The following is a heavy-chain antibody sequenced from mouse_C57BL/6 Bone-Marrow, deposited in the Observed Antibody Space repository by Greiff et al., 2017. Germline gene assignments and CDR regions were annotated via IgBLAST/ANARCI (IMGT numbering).Heavy chain of an antibody. Sequence: QVQLQQPGAELVKPGASVKLSCKASGYTFTSYWMHWVKQRPGQGLEWIGMIHPNSGSTNYNEKFTSKATLTVDKSSSTAYMQLSSLTSEDSAVYYCARSGGPGAMDYWGQGTSVTVSS. CDR3: ARSGGPGAMDY. CDR2: IHPNSGST. J-gene: IGHJ4*01. CDR1: GYTFTSYW. D-gene: IGHD3-1*01. V-gene: IGHV1-64*01.